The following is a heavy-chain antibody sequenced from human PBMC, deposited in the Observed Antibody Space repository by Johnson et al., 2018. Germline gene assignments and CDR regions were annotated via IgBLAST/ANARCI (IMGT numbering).Heavy chain of an antibody. V-gene: IGHV3-7*01. Sequence: VQLVQSGGELVQRGGSLRLSCAASGFTSRNYWMSWVRQAPGKGLEWVANMNQDGSETYYVDSVKGRFTISRDNAKNSLYLQMNSRRADDTAVYYCARGRDFYGSGLDAFDMWGQGTMVTVSS. CDR3: ARGRDFYGSGLDAFDM. J-gene: IGHJ3*02. CDR1: GFTSRNYW. CDR2: MNQDGSET. D-gene: IGHD3-10*01.